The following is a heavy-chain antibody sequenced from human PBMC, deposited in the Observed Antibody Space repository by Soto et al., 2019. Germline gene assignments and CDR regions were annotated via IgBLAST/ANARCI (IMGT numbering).Heavy chain of an antibody. J-gene: IGHJ5*02. CDR1: GFTFSSYG. CDR2: IWYDGSNK. D-gene: IGHD3-3*01. Sequence: VGSLRLSCAASGFTFSSYGMHWVRQAPGKGLEWVAVIWYDGSNKYYADSVKGRFTISRDNSKNTLYLQMNSLRAEDTAVYYCARDHHPRYYDFWSGYAGWFDPWGQGTLVTVSS. CDR3: ARDHHPRYYDFWSGYAGWFDP. V-gene: IGHV3-33*01.